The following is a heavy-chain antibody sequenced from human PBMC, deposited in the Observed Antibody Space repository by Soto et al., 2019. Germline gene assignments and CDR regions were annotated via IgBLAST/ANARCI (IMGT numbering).Heavy chain of an antibody. D-gene: IGHD6-19*01. CDR1: GGTFSSYA. CDR3: ARGRIAVAGTEWFDP. J-gene: IGHJ5*02. Sequence: SVKVSCKASGGTFSSYAISWVRQAPGQGLEWMGGIIPIFGTANYAQKFQGRVTITADESTSTAYMELSSLRSEDTAVYYCARGRIAVAGTEWFDPWGQGTLVTSPQ. CDR2: IIPIFGTA. V-gene: IGHV1-69*13.